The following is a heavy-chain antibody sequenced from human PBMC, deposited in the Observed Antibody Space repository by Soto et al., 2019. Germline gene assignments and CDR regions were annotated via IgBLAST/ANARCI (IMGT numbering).Heavy chain of an antibody. Sequence: GGSLRLSCAASGFTFSSYSMNWVRQAPGKGLEWVSYISSSSSTIYYADSVKGRFTISRDNAKNSLYLQMNSLRDEDTAVYYCAREGTPRDDFWSGYLTATDAFDIWGQGTMVTVSS. CDR2: ISSSSSTI. CDR3: AREGTPRDDFWSGYLTATDAFDI. CDR1: GFTFSSYS. D-gene: IGHD3-3*01. J-gene: IGHJ3*02. V-gene: IGHV3-48*02.